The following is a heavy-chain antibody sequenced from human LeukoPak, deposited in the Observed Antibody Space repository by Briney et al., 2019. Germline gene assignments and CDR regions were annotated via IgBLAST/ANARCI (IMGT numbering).Heavy chain of an antibody. CDR1: VYTFTSYD. D-gene: IGHD6-19*01. CDR2: MNPNSGNT. CDR3: ASPVVAGTGLGES. V-gene: IGHV1-8*01. J-gene: IGHJ5*02. Sequence: ASVKVSCKASVYTFTSYDINWVRQATGQGLEWMGWMNPNSGNTGYAQKFQGRVTMTRNTSISTAYMELSSLRSEDTAVYYCASPVVAGTGLGESWGQGTLVTVSS.